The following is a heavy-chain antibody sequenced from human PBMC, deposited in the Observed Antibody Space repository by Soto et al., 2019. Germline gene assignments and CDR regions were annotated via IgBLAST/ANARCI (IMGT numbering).Heavy chain of an antibody. J-gene: IGHJ6*02. CDR1: GGTFSSYA. D-gene: IGHD6-6*01. CDR3: ASGDTYSSSSGGYYYYYGMDV. CDR2: IIPIFGTA. Sequence: QVQLVQSGAEVKKPGSSVKVSCKASGGTFSSYAISWVRQAPGQGLEWMGGIIPIFGTANYAQKFQGRVTITADKSTSKAYMELSSLRSEDTAVYYCASGDTYSSSSGGYYYYYGMDVWGQGTTVTVSS. V-gene: IGHV1-69*06.